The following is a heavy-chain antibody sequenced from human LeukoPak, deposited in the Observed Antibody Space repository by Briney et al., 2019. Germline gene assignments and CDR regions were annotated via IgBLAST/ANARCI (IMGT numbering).Heavy chain of an antibody. J-gene: IGHJ4*02. CDR2: IFSGTT. CDR3: ARQGERPGISAY. D-gene: IGHD1-26*01. Sequence: SETLSLTCIVSGDSISSSSYYWVWVRQPPGKGLEWIGSIFSGTTYYNPSLKSRVTISLNSSKNQFSLNLNSVTAADSAVYYCARQGERPGISAYWGQGTLVTVSS. V-gene: IGHV4-39*01. CDR1: GDSISSSSYY.